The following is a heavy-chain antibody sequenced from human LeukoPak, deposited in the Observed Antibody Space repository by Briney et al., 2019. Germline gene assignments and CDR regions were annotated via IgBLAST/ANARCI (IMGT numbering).Heavy chain of an antibody. J-gene: IGHJ4*02. Sequence: SQTLSLTCTVSGGSLSSGSYYWSWIRQPAGKGLEWIGRIYTSGSTNYTPSLKSRVTISLDTSKNHFSLKLSSVTAADTAVYYCARASGYCSSTSCYPFDYWGQGTLVTVSS. CDR1: GGSLSSGSYY. V-gene: IGHV4-61*02. CDR3: ARASGYCSSTSCYPFDY. CDR2: IYTSGST. D-gene: IGHD2-2*01.